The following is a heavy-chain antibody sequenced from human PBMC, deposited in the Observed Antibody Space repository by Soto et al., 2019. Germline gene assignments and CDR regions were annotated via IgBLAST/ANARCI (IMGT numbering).Heavy chain of an antibody. CDR3: ARGVGSSPPRY. CDR1: GDSISSGGYY. J-gene: IGHJ4*02. D-gene: IGHD1-26*01. V-gene: IGHV4-31*03. CDR2: VYYSGST. Sequence: PSETLSLTCTVSGDSISSGGYYWSWIRQHPGKGLEWIGYVYYSGSTDYNASLKSRITISLDTSKNQFSLKLSSVTAADTAVYYCARGVGSSPPRYWGRGTLVTVSS.